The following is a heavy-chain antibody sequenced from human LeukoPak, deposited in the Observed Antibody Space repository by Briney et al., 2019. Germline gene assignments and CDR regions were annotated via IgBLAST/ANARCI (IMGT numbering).Heavy chain of an antibody. Sequence: SETLSLTCAVYGGSFSGYYWSWIRQPPGKGLEWIGEINHSGSTNYNPSLKSQVTISVDTSKNQFSLKLSSVTAADTAVYYCARPAPGGYYDSSGYGYWGQGTLVTVSS. CDR3: ARPAPGGYYDSSGYGY. J-gene: IGHJ4*02. CDR2: INHSGST. CDR1: GGSFSGYY. D-gene: IGHD3-22*01. V-gene: IGHV4-34*01.